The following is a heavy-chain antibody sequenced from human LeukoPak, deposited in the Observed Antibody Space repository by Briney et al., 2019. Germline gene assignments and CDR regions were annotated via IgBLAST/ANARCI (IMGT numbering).Heavy chain of an antibody. CDR2: IYYSGST. V-gene: IGHV4-59*01. J-gene: IGHJ6*03. Sequence: SETLSLTCTVSGGSISSYYWSWIRQPPGKGLEWIGYIYYSGSTNYNPSLKSRVTMSVDTSKNQFSLKVSSVTAADTAVYYCARVFDSGSQAYFYYMDVWGKGTTVTISS. D-gene: IGHD3-10*01. CDR3: ARVFDSGSQAYFYYMDV. CDR1: GGSISSYY.